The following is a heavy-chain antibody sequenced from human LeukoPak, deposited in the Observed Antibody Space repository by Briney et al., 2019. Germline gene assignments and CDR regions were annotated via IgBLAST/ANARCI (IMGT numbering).Heavy chain of an antibody. CDR3: ARDSIASAGDLDY. V-gene: IGHV3-23*01. D-gene: IGHD6-13*01. CDR2: ISGSGGST. J-gene: IGHJ4*02. CDR1: GFTFSSYG. Sequence: GGSLRLSCAASGFTFSSYGMSWVRQAPGKGLEWVSAISGSGGSTYYADSVKGRFTISRDNSKNTLYLQMNSLRDEDTAVYYCARDSIASAGDLDYWGQGTLVTVSS.